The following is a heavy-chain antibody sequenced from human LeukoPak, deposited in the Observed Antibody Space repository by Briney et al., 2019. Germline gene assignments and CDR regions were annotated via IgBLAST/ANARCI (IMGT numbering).Heavy chain of an antibody. Sequence: ASVKVSCKVSGYTLTELSMHWVRQAPGKGLEWMGGFDPEDGETIYAQEFQGRVTMTEDTSTDTAYMELSSLRSEDTAVYYCATSAPGLYYYDSSGYYSPAEYFQHWGQGTLVTVSS. V-gene: IGHV1-24*01. CDR1: GYTLTELS. CDR3: ATSAPGLYYYDSSGYYSPAEYFQH. J-gene: IGHJ1*01. CDR2: FDPEDGET. D-gene: IGHD3-22*01.